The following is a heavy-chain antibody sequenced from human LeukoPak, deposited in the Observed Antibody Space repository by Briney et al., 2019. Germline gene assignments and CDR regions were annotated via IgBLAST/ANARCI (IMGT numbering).Heavy chain of an antibody. V-gene: IGHV3-30*18. CDR1: GFTFSNYG. J-gene: IGHJ6*02. D-gene: IGHD6-13*01. CDR3: TKDLGSSSWYGYYTMDV. Sequence: GGSLRLSCAASGFTFSNYGMHWVRQAPGKGLEWVAVISHDGSNKYFADSVKGRFTISRDNSKKTLYLQMNSLRAEDTAVYYCTKDLGSSSWYGYYTMDVWGQGTTVTVSS. CDR2: ISHDGSNK.